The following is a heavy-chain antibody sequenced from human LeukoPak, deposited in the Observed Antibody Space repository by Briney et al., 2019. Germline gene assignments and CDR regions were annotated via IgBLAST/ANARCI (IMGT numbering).Heavy chain of an antibody. V-gene: IGHV1-69*13. CDR2: IIPIFGTA. Sequence: SVKVSCKASGGTFSSYAISWVRQAPGQGLEWMGGIIPIFGTANYAQKFQGRVTITADESTSTAYMELSSLRSEDTAVYYCARGWNPHWYFDLWGRGTLVTVSS. D-gene: IGHD1-1*01. CDR3: ARGWNPHWYFDL. CDR1: GGTFSSYA. J-gene: IGHJ2*01.